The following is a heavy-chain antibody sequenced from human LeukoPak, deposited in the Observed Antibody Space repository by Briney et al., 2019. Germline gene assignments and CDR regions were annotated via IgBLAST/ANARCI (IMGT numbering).Heavy chain of an antibody. CDR3: AKVGAVAAVEN. CDR2: IYTGETT. D-gene: IGHD6-19*01. CDR1: GFTVSSKY. Sequence: PGGSLRLPCAASGFTVSSKYMSWVRQAPGKGLEWVSVIYTGETTYYADSVKGRFTISRDNSKNTLYLQMDGLRVEDTAVYYCAKVGAVAAVENWGQGTLVIVSS. V-gene: IGHV3-66*01. J-gene: IGHJ4*02.